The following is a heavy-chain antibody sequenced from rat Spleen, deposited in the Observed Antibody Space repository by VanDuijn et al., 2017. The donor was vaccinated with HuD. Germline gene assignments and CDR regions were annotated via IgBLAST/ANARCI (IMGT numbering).Heavy chain of an antibody. V-gene: IGHV5-27*01. Sequence: EVQLVESGGGLVQPGRSLKLSCAVSGFTFSHYYMAWVRQAPGKGLEWVASITNTGGSTYYPDSVKGRFTISRDNAKSTLYLQMNSLRSEDTATYYCTRADTFDYWGQGVMVTVSS. D-gene: IGHD2-1*01. CDR3: TRADTFDY. J-gene: IGHJ2*01. CDR2: ITNTGGST. CDR1: GFTFSHYY.